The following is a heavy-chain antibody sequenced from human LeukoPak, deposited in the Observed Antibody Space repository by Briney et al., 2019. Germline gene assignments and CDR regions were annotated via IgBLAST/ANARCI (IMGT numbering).Heavy chain of an antibody. Sequence: GASVKVSCKACGYTFTTYGLSWVRRAPGQGLEWRGWISTYDDNIKYAQSLQGRLTLTIDTSTSTTYMELRSLTSDDTAVYYCARETYSDILAGTDYWGPGALVTVSS. CDR2: ISTYDDNI. CDR1: GYTFTTYG. J-gene: IGHJ4*02. CDR3: ARETYSDILAGTDY. V-gene: IGHV1-18*01. D-gene: IGHD3-9*01.